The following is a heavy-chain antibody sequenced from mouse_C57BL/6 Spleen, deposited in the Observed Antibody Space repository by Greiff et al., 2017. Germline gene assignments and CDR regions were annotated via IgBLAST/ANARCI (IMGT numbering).Heavy chain of an antibody. V-gene: IGHV14-4*01. CDR1: GFNIKDDY. Sequence: EVQLQQSGAELVRPGASVKLSCTASGFNIKDDYMHWVKQRPEQGLEWIGWIDPENGDTEYASKFQGKATITADTSSNTAYLQLSSLTSEDTAVYYCTKAGSWSQSYDGYYDYWGQGTTLTVSS. J-gene: IGHJ2*01. CDR3: TKAGSWSQSYDGYYDY. CDR2: IDPENGDT. D-gene: IGHD2-3*01.